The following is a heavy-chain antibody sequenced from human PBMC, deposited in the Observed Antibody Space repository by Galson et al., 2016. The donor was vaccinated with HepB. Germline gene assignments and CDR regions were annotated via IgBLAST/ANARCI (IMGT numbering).Heavy chain of an antibody. CDR2: ISYDESNK. D-gene: IGHD4-17*01. CDR1: EFTFSSYA. Sequence: SLRLSCAASEFTFSSYAVPWVRQAPGKGLEWVAFISYDESNKYYSDSVKGRFTISRDNSNNRLYLQMNSLGAEDTATYYCARDRGPYGVPFYIDFWGQGTLVIVSS. J-gene: IGHJ4*02. V-gene: IGHV3-30*04. CDR3: ARDRGPYGVPFYIDF.